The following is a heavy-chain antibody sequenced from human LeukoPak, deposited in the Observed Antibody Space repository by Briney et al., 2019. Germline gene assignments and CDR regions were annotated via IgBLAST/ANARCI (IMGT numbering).Heavy chain of an antibody. CDR2: IYHSGTT. V-gene: IGHV4-39*01. CDR1: GGFITTGSHY. D-gene: IGHD1-7*01. Sequence: SETLTLTCTVSGGFITTGSHYWGWVRQPPGKGLEWIGSIYHSGTTYYKSSLKSRVTISIDTSKTQFSLTLTSVTAADTAVYYCAARAATGTIVDSWGQGTLVTVSS. J-gene: IGHJ4*02. CDR3: AARAATGTIVDS.